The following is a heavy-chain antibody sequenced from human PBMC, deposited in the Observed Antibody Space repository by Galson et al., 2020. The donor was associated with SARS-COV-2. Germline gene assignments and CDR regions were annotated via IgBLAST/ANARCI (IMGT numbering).Heavy chain of an antibody. J-gene: IGHJ4*02. Sequence: ASVKVSCQASGYTFTDYYIHWVRQAPGQGLEWMGWINPTSGGPHYVQKFQGRVTMTRDTSISTDYMEVSRLTSDDTAVYYCARVGYCTSSDCYGAPLFDFWGQGTLVTVSS. D-gene: IGHD2-8*01. CDR3: ARVGYCTSSDCYGAPLFDF. CDR2: INPTSGGP. V-gene: IGHV1-2*02. CDR1: GYTFTDYY.